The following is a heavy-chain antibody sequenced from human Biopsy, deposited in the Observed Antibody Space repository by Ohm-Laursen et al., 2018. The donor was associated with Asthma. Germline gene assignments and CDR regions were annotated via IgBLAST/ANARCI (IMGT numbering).Heavy chain of an antibody. V-gene: IGHV4-31*03. CDR3: ARSVTGSLAYCAGDCSFHNDR. Sequence: SQTLSLTCSVSGDSFTYPGYYWSWVRQLLGRGPEWIGYIHYSGSAYYNPYIKSRISMSVDMSKKQFSLEVRSVTDADTAGYYCARSVTGSLAYCAGDCSFHNDRWGPGTLVTVSS. CDR2: IHYSGSA. D-gene: IGHD2-21*01. CDR1: GDSFTYPGYY. J-gene: IGHJ5*02.